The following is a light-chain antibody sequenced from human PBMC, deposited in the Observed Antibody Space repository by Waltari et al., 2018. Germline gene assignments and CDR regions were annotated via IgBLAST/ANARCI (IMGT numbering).Light chain of an antibody. CDR2: GKN. CDR3: NSRDSSGNHLV. J-gene: IGLJ2*01. Sequence: SSELTQDPAVSVALGQTVRITCQGDSLRTNYASWYQQKPGQAPVLVNYGKNNRPSGIPDRFAGFRSGNTASLTITGAQAEDEADYYCNSRDSSGNHLVFGGGTKLTVL. CDR1: SLRTNY. V-gene: IGLV3-19*01.